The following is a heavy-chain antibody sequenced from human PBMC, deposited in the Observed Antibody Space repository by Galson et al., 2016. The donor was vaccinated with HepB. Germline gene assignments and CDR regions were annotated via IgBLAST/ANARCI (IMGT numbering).Heavy chain of an antibody. J-gene: IGHJ4*02. D-gene: IGHD3-9*01. V-gene: IGHV1-2*02. Sequence: SVKVSCKASGYTFTAYYIHWVRQAPGQGLEWMGWINPNSGGTNYAQKFQGRVTMTGDTSISTAHMELKRLRSDDTAMYYCARGFHYDILTGVGHWGQGTLVTVSS. CDR1: GYTFTAYY. CDR3: ARGFHYDILTGVGH. CDR2: INPNSGGT.